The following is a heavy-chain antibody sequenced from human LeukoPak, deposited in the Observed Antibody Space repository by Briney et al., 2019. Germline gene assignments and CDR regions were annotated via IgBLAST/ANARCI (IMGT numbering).Heavy chain of an antibody. V-gene: IGHV3-48*04. CDR1: GFTFSSYW. CDR2: ISSSSSTI. CDR3: ARAYYYDSSGYYGYYYYGMDV. J-gene: IGHJ6*02. D-gene: IGHD3-22*01. Sequence: GGSLRLSCAASGFTFSSYWMSWVRQAPGKGLEWVSYISSSSSTIYYADSVKGRFTISRDNAKNPLYLQMNSLRAEDTAVYYCARAYYYDSSGYYGYYYYGMDVWGQGTTVTVSS.